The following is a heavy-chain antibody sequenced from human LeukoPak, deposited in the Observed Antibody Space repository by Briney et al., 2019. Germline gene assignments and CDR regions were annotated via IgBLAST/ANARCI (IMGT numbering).Heavy chain of an antibody. J-gene: IGHJ4*02. V-gene: IGHV4-38-2*02. Sequence: SETLSLTCTVSGYSISSGYYWGWIRQPPGKGLEWIGSIYHSGSTYYNPSLKSRVTISVDTSKNQFSLKLSSVTAADTAVYYCARGRDCSSTSCYMGYWGQGTLDTVSS. D-gene: IGHD2-2*02. CDR1: GYSISSGYY. CDR2: IYHSGST. CDR3: ARGRDCSSTSCYMGY.